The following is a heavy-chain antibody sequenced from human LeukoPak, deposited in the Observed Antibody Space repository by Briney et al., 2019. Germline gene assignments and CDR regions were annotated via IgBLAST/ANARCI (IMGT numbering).Heavy chain of an antibody. V-gene: IGHV3-7*01. Sequence: PGGSLRLSCAASGFTFSSYWMSWVRQAPGTGLEWVANIKQDGSEKYYVDSVKGRFTISRDNAKNSLYLQMNSLRAEDTAVYYCARVYETDAPEPSGMDVWGQGTTVTVSS. J-gene: IGHJ6*02. CDR2: IKQDGSEK. CDR3: ARVYETDAPEPSGMDV. D-gene: IGHD3-3*01. CDR1: GFTFSSYW.